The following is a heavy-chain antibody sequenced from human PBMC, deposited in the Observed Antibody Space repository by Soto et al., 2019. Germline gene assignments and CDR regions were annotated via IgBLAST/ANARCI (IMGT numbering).Heavy chain of an antibody. CDR1: GFTFSRYN. V-gene: IGHV3-21*01. CDR3: ARDSITGTLDY. CDR2: ISSSSGYI. J-gene: IGHJ4*02. Sequence: GGCLRLSCAASGFTFSRYNMNWVRQAPGKGLEWVSCISSSSGYIYYVDSLKGRFTISRDNAKNSLYLEMNSLRAEDTAMYYCARDSITGTLDYWGQGTLVTVSS. D-gene: IGHD1-20*01.